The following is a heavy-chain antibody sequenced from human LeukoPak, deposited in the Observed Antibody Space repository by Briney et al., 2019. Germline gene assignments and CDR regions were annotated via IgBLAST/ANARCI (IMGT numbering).Heavy chain of an antibody. D-gene: IGHD3-22*01. J-gene: IGHJ4*02. CDR1: GGSTSSSSYY. V-gene: IGHV4-39*01. CDR2: IYYSGST. Sequence: SETLSLTCTVSGGSTSSSSYYWGWIRQPPGKGLEWIGSIYYSGSTYYNPSLKSRVTISVDTSKNQFSLKLSSVTAADTAVYYCARHVRKNLPYYEIVVVTPPHFDYWGQGTLVTVSS. CDR3: ARHVRKNLPYYEIVVVTPPHFDY.